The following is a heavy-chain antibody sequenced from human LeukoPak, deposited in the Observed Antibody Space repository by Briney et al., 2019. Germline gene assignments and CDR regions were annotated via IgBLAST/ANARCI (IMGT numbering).Heavy chain of an antibody. CDR1: GFTFSSYW. CDR2: INSDGSSA. J-gene: IGHJ6*03. V-gene: IGHV3-74*01. D-gene: IGHD1-7*01. Sequence: GGSLRLSCAASGFTFSSYWMHWVRQAPGRGLVWVSRINSDGSSASYADSVKGRFTISRDNAKNTLHLQMNSLRAEDTAVYHCAMNYGYYYYYMDVWGKGTTVTVSS. CDR3: AMNYGYYYYYMDV.